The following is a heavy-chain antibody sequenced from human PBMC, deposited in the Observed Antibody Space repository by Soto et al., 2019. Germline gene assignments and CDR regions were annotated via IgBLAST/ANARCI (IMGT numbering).Heavy chain of an antibody. D-gene: IGHD4-17*01. CDR2: MYQSGST. Sequence: PAETLSLTCAVSGHSISSACNWGWFRQPPGKVLGGVVTMYQSGSTYYNPSLKGRVTISGDTSKNQFSLKLRSVTAADTAVYFWARLTVTPESDYWGQGTLVTVS. CDR3: ARLTVTPESDY. J-gene: IGHJ4*02. CDR1: GHSISSACN. V-gene: IGHV4-38-2*01.